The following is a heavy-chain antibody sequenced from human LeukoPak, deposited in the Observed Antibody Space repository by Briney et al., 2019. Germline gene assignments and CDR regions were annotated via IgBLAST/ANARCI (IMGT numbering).Heavy chain of an antibody. Sequence: GSLRLSCAASGFTFSSYWVSWVRQAPGKGLEWVANIKQDGSEKYYVDSVKGRFTISRDNAKNSLYLQMNSLRAEDTAVYYCASGGKRVDYWGQGTLVTVSS. V-gene: IGHV3-7*01. CDR1: GFTFSSYW. CDR3: ASGGKRVDY. CDR2: IKQDGSEK. D-gene: IGHD4-23*01. J-gene: IGHJ4*02.